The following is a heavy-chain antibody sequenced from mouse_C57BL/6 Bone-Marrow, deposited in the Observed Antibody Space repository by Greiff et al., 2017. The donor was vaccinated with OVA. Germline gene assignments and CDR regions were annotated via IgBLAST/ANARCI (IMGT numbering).Heavy chain of an antibody. J-gene: IGHJ2*01. CDR1: CYTFTSSG. CDR3: ARSYYYYGSRNY. V-gene: IGHV1-81*01. CDR2: IYPRSGNT. D-gene: IGHD1-1*01. Sequence: QVQLQQSGAELSRPGASVKLSCKASCYTFTSSGISWVKQRTGQGLEWIGEIYPRSGNTYYNEKFKGKATLTADKSSSTAYMELRSLTSEDSAVYFCARSYYYYGSRNYWGQGTTLTVSS.